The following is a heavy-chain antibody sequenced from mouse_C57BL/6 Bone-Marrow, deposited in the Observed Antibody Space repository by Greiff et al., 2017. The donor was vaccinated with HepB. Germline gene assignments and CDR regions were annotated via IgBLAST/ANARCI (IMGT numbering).Heavy chain of an antibody. CDR2: INPNNGGT. CDR3: AYSNGGDYYAMDY. Sequence: EVQLQQSGPELVKPGASVKISCKASGYTFTDYYMNWVKQSHGKSLEWIGDINPNNGGTSYNQKFKGKATLTVDKSSSTAYMELRSRTSEDSAVYYCAYSNGGDYYAMDYWGQGTSVTVSS. V-gene: IGHV1-26*01. CDR1: GYTFTDYY. D-gene: IGHD2-5*01. J-gene: IGHJ4*01.